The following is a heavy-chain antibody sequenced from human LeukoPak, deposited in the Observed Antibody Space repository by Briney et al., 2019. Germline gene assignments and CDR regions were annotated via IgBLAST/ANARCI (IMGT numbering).Heavy chain of an antibody. J-gene: IGHJ6*02. D-gene: IGHD5-18*01. Sequence: GGSLRLSCGASGFTVSSNYMSWVRQAPGKGLEWVSVIYSGGSTYYADSVKGRFTISRDNSKNTLYLQMNSLRAEDTAVYYCARAESGYSYGYIYYYGMDVWGQGTTVTVSS. V-gene: IGHV3-53*01. CDR1: GFTVSSNY. CDR2: IYSGGST. CDR3: ARAESGYSYGYIYYYGMDV.